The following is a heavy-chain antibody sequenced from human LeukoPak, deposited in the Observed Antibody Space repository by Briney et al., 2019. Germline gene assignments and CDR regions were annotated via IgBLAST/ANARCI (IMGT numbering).Heavy chain of an antibody. Sequence: GGSLRLSCAASGFTVSSNYMSWVRQAPGKGLEWVSVIYSGGSTYYADSVKGRFTISRHNSKNTLYLQMNSLRAEDTAVYYCATHYYDSSGYNDYWGQGTLVTVSS. J-gene: IGHJ4*02. D-gene: IGHD3-22*01. V-gene: IGHV3-53*04. CDR1: GFTVSSNY. CDR2: IYSGGST. CDR3: ATHYYDSSGYNDY.